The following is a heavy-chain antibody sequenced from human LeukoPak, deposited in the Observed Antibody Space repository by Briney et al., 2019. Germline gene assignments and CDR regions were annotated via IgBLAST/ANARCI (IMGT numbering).Heavy chain of an antibody. CDR2: VYYGRTT. V-gene: IGHV4-39*01. Sequence: SETLSLTCTVSAASFISSSHHWGWIRQSPGKGLEWIGTVYYGRTTYYNPSLDGRVTISLDTSANHFSLQLNSVTAADTAVYYCVRHDGRGGATMGAFDSWGPGSLVTVSS. CDR1: AASFISSSHH. J-gene: IGHJ5*01. CDR3: VRHDGRGGATMGAFDS. D-gene: IGHD5-12*01.